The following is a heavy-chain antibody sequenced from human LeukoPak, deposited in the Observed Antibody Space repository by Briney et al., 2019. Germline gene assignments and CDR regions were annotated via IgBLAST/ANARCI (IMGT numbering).Heavy chain of an antibody. Sequence: GASVKVSCKASGYTFTSYDINWVRQATGQGLEWMGWISAYNGNTNYAQKLQGRVTMTTDTSTSTAYMELRSLRSDDTAVYYCARYSLGYSYGYNWFDPWGQGTLVTVSS. CDR2: ISAYNGNT. CDR1: GYTFTSYD. D-gene: IGHD5-18*01. V-gene: IGHV1-18*01. CDR3: ARYSLGYSYGYNWFDP. J-gene: IGHJ5*02.